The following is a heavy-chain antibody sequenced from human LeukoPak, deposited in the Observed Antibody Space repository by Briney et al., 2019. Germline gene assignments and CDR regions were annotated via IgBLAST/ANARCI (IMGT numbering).Heavy chain of an antibody. D-gene: IGHD4-17*01. CDR3: ARDGEELAYDYGDPGYYYGMDV. CDR2: ISSSSSYI. V-gene: IGHV3-21*01. J-gene: IGHJ6*02. CDR1: GFTFSSYS. Sequence: GGPLRLSCAASGFTFSSYSMTWVRQAPGKGLEWVSSISSSSSYIYYADSVKGRFTISRDNAKNSLYVQMNSLRAEDTAVYYCARDGEELAYDYGDPGYYYGMDVWGQGTTVTVSS.